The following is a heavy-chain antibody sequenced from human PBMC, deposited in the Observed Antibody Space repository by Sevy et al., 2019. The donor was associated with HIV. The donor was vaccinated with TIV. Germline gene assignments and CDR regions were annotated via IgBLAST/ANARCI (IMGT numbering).Heavy chain of an antibody. Sequence: GGSLRLSCAVSGFSFDSYGMTWVHQAPGKGLEWVSGISGSGTRTYYADSVKGRFIISRDNSKNTLYLQMNSLRSEDTATDDWAKWGGGHYDPDEIGYYFYYYNMDVWGKGTTVTVSS. D-gene: IGHD3-22*01. CDR2: ISGSGTRT. J-gene: IGHJ6*03. CDR1: GFSFDSYG. CDR3: AKWGGGHYDPDEIGYYFYYYNMDV. V-gene: IGHV3-23*01.